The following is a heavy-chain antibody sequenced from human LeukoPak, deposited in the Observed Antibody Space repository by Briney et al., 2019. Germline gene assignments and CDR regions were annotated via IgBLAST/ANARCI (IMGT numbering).Heavy chain of an antibody. CDR3: AREGIDILAERYFDY. Sequence: SETLSLTCAVYGGSFSGYYWSWIRQPPGKGLEWIGYIYYSGSTNYNPSLKSRVTISVDTSKNQFSLKLSSVTAADTAVYYCAREGIDILAERYFDYWGQGTLVTVSS. V-gene: IGHV4-59*01. CDR2: IYYSGST. J-gene: IGHJ4*02. CDR1: GGSFSGYY. D-gene: IGHD3-9*01.